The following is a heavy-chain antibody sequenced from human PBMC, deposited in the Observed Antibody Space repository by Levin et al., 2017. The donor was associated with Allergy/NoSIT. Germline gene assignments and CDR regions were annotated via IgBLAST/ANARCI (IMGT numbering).Heavy chain of an antibody. Sequence: GESLKISCAASGFTFSSYAMSWVRQAPGKGLEWVSAISGSGGSTYYADSVKGRFTISRDNSKNTLYLQMNSLRAEDTAVYYCAKDGPPGEGDSSGYGYDYYGMDVWGQGTTVTVSS. CDR2: ISGSGGST. J-gene: IGHJ6*02. D-gene: IGHD3-22*01. CDR3: AKDGPPGEGDSSGYGYDYYGMDV. V-gene: IGHV3-23*01. CDR1: GFTFSSYA.